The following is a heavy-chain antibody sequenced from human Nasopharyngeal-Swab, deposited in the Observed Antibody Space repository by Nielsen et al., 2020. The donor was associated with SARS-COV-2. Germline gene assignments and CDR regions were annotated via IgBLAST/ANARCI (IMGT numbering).Heavy chain of an antibody. Sequence: VRQAPGKGLEWVANIKQDGSEKYYVDSVKGRFTISRDNAKNSLYLQMNSLRAEDTAVYYCARAGDSSGYYFHYYYGMDVWGQGTTVTVSS. V-gene: IGHV3-7*01. CDR2: IKQDGSEK. J-gene: IGHJ6*02. CDR3: ARAGDSSGYYFHYYYGMDV. D-gene: IGHD3-22*01.